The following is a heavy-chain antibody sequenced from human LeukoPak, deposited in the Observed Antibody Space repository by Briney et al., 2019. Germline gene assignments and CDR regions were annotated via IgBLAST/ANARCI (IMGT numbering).Heavy chain of an antibody. Sequence: ASVKVSCKASGYTFTGYYMHWVRQAPGQGLEWMGRINPNSGGTNYAQKFQGRVTMTRDTSISTAYMELSRLRSGDTAVYYCARNPPTATVPYYYYYMDVWGKGTTVTVSS. J-gene: IGHJ6*03. CDR2: INPNSGGT. V-gene: IGHV1-2*06. CDR3: ARNPPTATVPYYYYYMDV. CDR1: GYTFTGYY. D-gene: IGHD2-21*02.